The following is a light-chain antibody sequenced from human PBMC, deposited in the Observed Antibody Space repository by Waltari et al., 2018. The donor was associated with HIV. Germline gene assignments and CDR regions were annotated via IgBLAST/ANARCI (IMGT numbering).Light chain of an antibody. Sequence: DIQMTQSPSSMSASVGDKVTITCRATPFISTSLAWYQQRPNRAPKLLIFDASRLQSGAPSRFSGRGSGTQFTLTINSLQPEDVGTYYCQQAHSFPHTFGQGT. CDR3: QQAHSFPHT. V-gene: IGKV1-12*01. CDR2: DAS. CDR1: PFISTS. J-gene: IGKJ2*01.